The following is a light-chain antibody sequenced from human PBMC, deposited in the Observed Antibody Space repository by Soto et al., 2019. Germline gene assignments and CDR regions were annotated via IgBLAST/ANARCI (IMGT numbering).Light chain of an antibody. V-gene: IGKV1-12*01. CDR3: QQGNSFPLT. CDR1: QDISTW. Sequence: DIQMTQSPSSVSASVGDRVTITCRASQDISTWLAWFQQKPGEAPRLLIYTASTFHSGIPSRFSGSGSGTDFTLTISSLQPEDFATYYCQQGNSFPLTFGGGTKVEI. J-gene: IGKJ4*01. CDR2: TAS.